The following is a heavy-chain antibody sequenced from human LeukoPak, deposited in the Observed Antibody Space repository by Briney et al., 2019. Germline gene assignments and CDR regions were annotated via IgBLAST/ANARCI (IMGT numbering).Heavy chain of an antibody. CDR3: ARDAAAAGNLDL. Sequence: SETLSLTCSVSGDSIGSSSYFWGWIRRPPGRGLEWIGHIFYSGSTYYNPSLKSRVTISVDTSANQFSLKLSSVTAADTAVYYCARDAAAAGNLDLWGRGTLVTVSS. V-gene: IGHV4-39*01. D-gene: IGHD6-13*01. J-gene: IGHJ2*01. CDR1: GDSIGSSSYF. CDR2: IFYSGST.